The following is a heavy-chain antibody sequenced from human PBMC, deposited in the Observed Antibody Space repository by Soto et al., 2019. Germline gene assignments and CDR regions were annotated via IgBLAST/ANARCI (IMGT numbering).Heavy chain of an antibody. Sequence: PGGSLRLSCAASGFTFSSYWMHWVRQAPGKGLVWVSRINSDGSSTSYADSVKGRFTISRDNAKNTLYLQMNSLRAEDTAVYYCTSPGRYSSGRRNAFDIWGQGTMVTVSS. J-gene: IGHJ3*02. CDR3: TSPGRYSSGRRNAFDI. CDR1: GFTFSSYW. V-gene: IGHV3-74*01. D-gene: IGHD6-19*01. CDR2: INSDGSST.